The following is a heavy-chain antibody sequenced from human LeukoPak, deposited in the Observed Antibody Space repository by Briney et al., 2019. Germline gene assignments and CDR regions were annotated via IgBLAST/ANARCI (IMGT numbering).Heavy chain of an antibody. CDR1: GFTFSSYE. CDR2: ISTSGTTI. Sequence: PGGSLRLSCEVSGFTFSSYEMNWVRQAPGKGLEWISYISTSGTTIYYGDSVKGRFTISRDNAKNSLYLQMNSLRAEDTAVYYCARESSSLTNPDFDYWGQGTLVTVSS. J-gene: IGHJ4*02. V-gene: IGHV3-48*03. CDR3: ARESSSLTNPDFDY. D-gene: IGHD6-13*01.